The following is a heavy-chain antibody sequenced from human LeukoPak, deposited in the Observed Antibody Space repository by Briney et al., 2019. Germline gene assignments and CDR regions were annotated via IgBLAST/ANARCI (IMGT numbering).Heavy chain of an antibody. Sequence: GGSLRLSCAASGFTFSSYAMHWVRQAPGKGLEWVAAISYDGSNKYYADSVKGRFTISRDNSKNTLYLQMNSLRAEDTAVYYCARDGTRYSSGWSPDFDYWGQGTLVTVSS. CDR1: GFTFSSYA. D-gene: IGHD6-19*01. J-gene: IGHJ4*02. V-gene: IGHV3-30*04. CDR2: ISYDGSNK. CDR3: ARDGTRYSSGWSPDFDY.